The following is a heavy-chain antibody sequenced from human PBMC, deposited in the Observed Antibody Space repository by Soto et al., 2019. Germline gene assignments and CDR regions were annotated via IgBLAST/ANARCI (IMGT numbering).Heavy chain of an antibody. J-gene: IGHJ1*01. CDR1: GFTFSSYA. D-gene: IGHD3-22*01. Sequence: GGSLRLSCAASGFTFSSYAMSWVRQAPGKGLEWVSAISGSGGSTYYADSVKGRFTISRDNSKNTLYLQMNSLRAEDTAVYYCAKDQNYYVSSGYYQAEYFQHWGQGTLVTVSS. CDR3: AKDQNYYVSSGYYQAEYFQH. V-gene: IGHV3-23*01. CDR2: ISGSGGST.